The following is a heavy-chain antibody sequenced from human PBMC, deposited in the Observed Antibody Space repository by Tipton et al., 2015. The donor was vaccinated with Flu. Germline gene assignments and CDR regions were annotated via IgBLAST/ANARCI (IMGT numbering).Heavy chain of an antibody. V-gene: IGHV4-4*07. CDR3: ARGSDSGTFMIFDL. CDR2: MYTSGST. CDR1: GGSLSSYY. Sequence: TLSLTCTVSGGSLSSYYWSWIRQPAGKGLEWIGRMYTSGSTNYNPSLKSRLTMSVDASKQQFSLKLSSMTAADTAVYYCARGSDSGTFMIFDLWGQGTLVTVSS. D-gene: IGHD3-10*01. J-gene: IGHJ4*02.